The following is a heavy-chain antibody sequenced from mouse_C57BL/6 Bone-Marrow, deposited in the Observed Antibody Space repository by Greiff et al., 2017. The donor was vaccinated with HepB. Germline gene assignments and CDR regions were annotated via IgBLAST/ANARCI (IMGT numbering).Heavy chain of an antibody. CDR2: SRNKANDYTT. V-gene: IGHV7-1*01. J-gene: IGHJ1*03. D-gene: IGHD2-3*01. CDR3: ARDGIYDGYYGGYWYFDV. Sequence: EVKLMESGGGLVQSGRSLRLSCATSGFTFSDFYMEWVRQAPGKGLEWIAASRNKANDYTTEYSASVKGRFIVSRDTSQSILYLQMNALRAEDTAIYYCARDGIYDGYYGGYWYFDVWGTGTTVTVSS. CDR1: GFTFSDFY.